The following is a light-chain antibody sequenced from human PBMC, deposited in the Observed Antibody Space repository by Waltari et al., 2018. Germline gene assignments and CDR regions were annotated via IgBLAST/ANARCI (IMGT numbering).Light chain of an antibody. CDR3: QQYYSTPFT. CDR2: WAS. J-gene: IGKJ3*01. CDR1: QSVLHSSNNENS. Sequence: DIVMTQSPDSLGVSLGEMATINCKSSQSVLHSSNNENSLTWYQQKPGQPPKLLIYWASTRESGVPDRFSGSGSGTDFTLTINSLQTEDVAVYYCQQYYSTPFTFGPGTKVDIK. V-gene: IGKV4-1*01.